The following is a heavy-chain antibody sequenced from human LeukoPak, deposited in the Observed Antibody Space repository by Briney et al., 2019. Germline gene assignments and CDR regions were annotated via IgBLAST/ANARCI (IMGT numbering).Heavy chain of an antibody. CDR3: ARGDCSSDTCYLPEYFQH. V-gene: IGHV1-18*01. J-gene: IGHJ1*01. Sequence: ASVKVSCKASGYTLTSCSNSWVRHAPGQGLEWMGLISAYNGHTNYAQKLQGRVNMTTDTSTSTAYMELRSLRPDDTAVYYCARGDCSSDTCYLPEYFQHWGQGTLVTVSS. D-gene: IGHD2-15*01. CDR1: GYTLTSCS. CDR2: ISAYNGHT.